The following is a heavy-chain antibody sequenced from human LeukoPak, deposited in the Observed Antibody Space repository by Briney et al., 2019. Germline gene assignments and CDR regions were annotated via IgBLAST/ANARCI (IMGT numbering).Heavy chain of an antibody. CDR3: TRVVPAATDAFDI. Sequence: GASVKVSCKASGYTFTSYDINWVRQATGQGLEWMGWMNPNSGNTGYAQKFQGRVTMTRNTSISTAYMELSSLRSEDTAVYYCTRVVPAATDAFDIRGQGTMVTVSS. V-gene: IGHV1-8*01. CDR1: GYTFTSYD. CDR2: MNPNSGNT. D-gene: IGHD2-2*01. J-gene: IGHJ3*02.